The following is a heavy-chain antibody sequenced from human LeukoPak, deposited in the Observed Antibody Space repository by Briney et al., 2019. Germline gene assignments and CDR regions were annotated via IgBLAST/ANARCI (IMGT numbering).Heavy chain of an antibody. J-gene: IGHJ4*02. CDR3: ARDYYDSSGYYFLFFDY. V-gene: IGHV1-18*01. CDR1: GYTFTSYG. CDR2: ISAYNGNT. Sequence: ASVKVSCKASGYTFTSYGISWVRQAPGQGLEWMGWISAYNGNTNYAQKLQGRVTMTTGTSTSTAYMELRSLRSDDTAVYYCARDYYDSSGYYFLFFDYWGQGTLVTVSS. D-gene: IGHD3-22*01.